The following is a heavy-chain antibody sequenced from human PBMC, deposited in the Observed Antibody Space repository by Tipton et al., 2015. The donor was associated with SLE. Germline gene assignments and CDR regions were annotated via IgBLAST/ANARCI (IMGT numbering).Heavy chain of an antibody. CDR2: IYYSGGT. CDR1: GGSISGHY. V-gene: IGHV4-59*11. CDR3: ARETLVYYYDSSGPLDY. D-gene: IGHD3-22*01. Sequence: TLSLTCTVSGGSISGHYWSWIRQSPEKGLEYIGYIYYSGGTNYNPSLKSRVTISVDTSKNQFSLKLSSVTAADTAVYYCARETLVYYYDSSGPLDYWGQGTLVTVSS. J-gene: IGHJ4*02.